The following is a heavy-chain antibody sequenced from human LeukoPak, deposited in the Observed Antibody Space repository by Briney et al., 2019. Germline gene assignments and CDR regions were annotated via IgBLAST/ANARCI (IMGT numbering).Heavy chain of an antibody. V-gene: IGHV3-23*01. CDR3: AITMVRGVIIPFDY. J-gene: IGHJ4*02. CDR1: GFTFSSYA. D-gene: IGHD3-10*01. CDR2: ISGSGGST. Sequence: KSGGSLRLSCAASGFTFSSYAMSWVRQAPGKGLEWVSAISGSGGSTYYADSVKGRFTISRDNSKNTLYLQMNSLRAEDTAVYYCAITMVRGVIIPFDYWGQGTLVTVSS.